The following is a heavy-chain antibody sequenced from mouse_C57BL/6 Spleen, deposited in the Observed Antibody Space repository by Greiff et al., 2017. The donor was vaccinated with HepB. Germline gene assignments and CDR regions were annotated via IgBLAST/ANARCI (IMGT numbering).Heavy chain of an antibody. V-gene: IGHV1-69*01. J-gene: IGHJ4*01. CDR3: ARTGNYAMDY. CDR1: GYTFTSYW. D-gene: IGHD4-1*01. CDR2: IDPSDSYT. Sequence: QVQLQQPGAELVMPGASVKLSCKASGYTFTSYWKHWVKQRPGQGLEWIGEIDPSDSYTNYNQKFKGKSTLTVDKSSSTAYMQLSSLTSEDSAVYYCARTGNYAMDYWGQGTSVTVSS.